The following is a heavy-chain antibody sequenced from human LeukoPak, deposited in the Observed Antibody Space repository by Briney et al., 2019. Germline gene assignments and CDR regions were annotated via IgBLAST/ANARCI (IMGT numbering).Heavy chain of an antibody. D-gene: IGHD2-15*01. CDR3: ARDGRYCSGGSCYGYYYMDV. CDR2: ISGSGVST. Sequence: GGSLRLSCAASRFTFSSYAMNWVRQAPGKGLEWVSSISGSGVSTYYADSVKGRFTISRDNSKNTLYLQMNSLRAEDTAVYYCARDGRYCSGGSCYGYYYMDVWGKGTTVTISS. V-gene: IGHV3-23*01. J-gene: IGHJ6*03. CDR1: RFTFSSYA.